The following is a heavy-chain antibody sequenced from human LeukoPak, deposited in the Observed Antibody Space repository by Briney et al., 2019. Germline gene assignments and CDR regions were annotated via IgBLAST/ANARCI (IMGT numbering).Heavy chain of an antibody. V-gene: IGHV3-23*01. J-gene: IGHJ3*01. CDR3: AKVEDTVVVERYAFDV. Sequence: GGSLRLSCAASGFTFSSYAMSWVRQAPGKGLEWVSALSGSGGSTYYADSVNGRFTISRDNSKNTLYLQMNSLRAEDTAVYYCAKVEDTVVVERYAFDVWGQGTMVTVSS. CDR1: GFTFSSYA. CDR2: LSGSGGST. D-gene: IGHD3-22*01.